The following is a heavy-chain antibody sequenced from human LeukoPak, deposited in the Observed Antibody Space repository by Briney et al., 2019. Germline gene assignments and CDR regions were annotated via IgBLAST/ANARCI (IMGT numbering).Heavy chain of an antibody. CDR3: ATLAAAGTNF. CDR1: GFTFSSYG. Sequence: GGSLRLSCRASGFTFSSYGMDWVRQSPGKGLVWFSCANYDRSDTSYADSVRGRFNISRDNAKNTLYLHMNRLSPEATDVYYCATLAAAGTNFWGQGTLVTVSS. CDR2: ANYDRSDT. D-gene: IGHD6-13*01. J-gene: IGHJ4*02. V-gene: IGHV3-74*01.